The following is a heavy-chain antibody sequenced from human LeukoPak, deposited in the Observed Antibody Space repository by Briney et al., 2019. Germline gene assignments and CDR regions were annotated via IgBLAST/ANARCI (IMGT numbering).Heavy chain of an antibody. Sequence: SGTLSLTCTVSGGSISGYYWSWVRQSPGKGLEWIGYIHYRGTTTYNPSLQSRVTMSVDTSKNQFSLKLSSVTAAGTAVYYCARQSRSHYYDTSGHEYWGQGTLVTVSS. CDR2: IHYRGTT. J-gene: IGHJ4*02. D-gene: IGHD3-22*01. V-gene: IGHV4-59*08. CDR1: GGSISGYY. CDR3: ARQSRSHYYDTSGHEY.